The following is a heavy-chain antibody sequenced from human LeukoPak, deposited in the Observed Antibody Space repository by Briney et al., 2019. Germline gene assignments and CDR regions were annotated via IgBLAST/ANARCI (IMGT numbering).Heavy chain of an antibody. V-gene: IGHV4-59*01. CDR1: GGSLISYY. CDR3: ASDSPVPNI. Sequence: SGTLSLTCTVSGGSLISYYWSWIRQPPGRGLEWIGYIYYSGSTNYNPSLRSRVTISVDTSKNQFSLKLTSVTAADTAVYYCASDSPVPNIWGQGTMVTVSS. CDR2: IYYSGST. J-gene: IGHJ3*01.